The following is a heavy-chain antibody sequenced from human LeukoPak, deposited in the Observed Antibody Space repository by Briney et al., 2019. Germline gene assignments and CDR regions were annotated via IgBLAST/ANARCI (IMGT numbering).Heavy chain of an antibody. CDR3: AIDATFGGVMAMYYFDY. CDR2: ISGSGGST. CDR1: GFTFSSYG. V-gene: IGHV3-23*01. J-gene: IGHJ4*02. D-gene: IGHD3-16*01. Sequence: PGGSLRLSCAASGFTFSSYGMSWVRQAPGKGLEWVSGISGSGGSTNYADSVKGRFTISRDNSKNTLYLQMNSLRAEDTAVYYCAIDATFGGVMAMYYFDYWGQGTLVTVSS.